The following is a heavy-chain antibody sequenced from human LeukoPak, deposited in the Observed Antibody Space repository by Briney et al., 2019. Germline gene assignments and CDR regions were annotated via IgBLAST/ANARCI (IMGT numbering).Heavy chain of an antibody. D-gene: IGHD3-22*01. V-gene: IGHV4-34*01. CDR1: GGSFSGYY. CDR2: INYIGSI. J-gene: IGHJ3*01. CDR3: ARPRYFYDDSDHAEV. Sequence: KPSETLSLTCGVHGGSFSGYYWTRIRQSPGKGLEWIGEINYIGSINYNPSLKSRVTILVDTSKSQFSLNLTSVTAADTAVYYCARPRYFYDDSDHAEVWGQGTKVTVSA.